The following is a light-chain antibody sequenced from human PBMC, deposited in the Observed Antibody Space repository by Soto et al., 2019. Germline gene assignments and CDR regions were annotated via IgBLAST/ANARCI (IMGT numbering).Light chain of an antibody. CDR3: LQDYNYPRT. CDR2: AAS. CDR1: QGSRNY. J-gene: IGKJ1*01. V-gene: IGKV1-6*01. Sequence: AIQMTQAPSALSASVGDRVTITCRARQGSRNYLCWYQQKPGKAPKLLIYAASSLQSVVPSRFSGSGSGTDFTHTSSSLQPEDFANYYCLQDYNYPRTFGQGNKVAIK.